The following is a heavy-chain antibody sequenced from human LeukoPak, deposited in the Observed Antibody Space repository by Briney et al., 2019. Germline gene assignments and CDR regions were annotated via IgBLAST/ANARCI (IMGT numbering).Heavy chain of an antibody. CDR1: GFTSSSYA. V-gene: IGHV3-33*08. Sequence: GGSLRLSCAASGFTSSSYAMSWVRQAPGKGLEWVAVIWYDGSNKYYADSVKGRFTISRDNSKNTLYLQMNSLRAEDTAVYYCAREGGDYYDSSGYYSPHYFDYWGQGTLVTVSS. CDR3: AREGGDYYDSSGYYSPHYFDY. D-gene: IGHD3-22*01. J-gene: IGHJ4*02. CDR2: IWYDGSNK.